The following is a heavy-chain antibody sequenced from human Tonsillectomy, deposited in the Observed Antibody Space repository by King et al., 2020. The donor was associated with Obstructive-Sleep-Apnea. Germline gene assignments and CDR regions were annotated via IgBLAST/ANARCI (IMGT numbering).Heavy chain of an antibody. D-gene: IGHD2-21*01. Sequence: VQLVESGGGLVQPGGSLRLSCAASGFTFSSYWMHWVRQAPGKGLVWVSRINSDGSSTSYADSVKGRFTISRDNAKNTRYLQMNSLRAEDTAVYYCASFVWSAPCYFELWGGVTLVTVSS. V-gene: IGHV3-74*01. CDR2: INSDGSST. CDR3: ASFVWSAPCYFEL. J-gene: IGHJ2*01. CDR1: GFTFSSYW.